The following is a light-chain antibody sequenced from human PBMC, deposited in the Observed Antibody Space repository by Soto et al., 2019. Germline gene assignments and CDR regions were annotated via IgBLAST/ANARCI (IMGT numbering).Light chain of an antibody. CDR1: QSVRSH. CDR2: GAS. Sequence: EVVMTQSPVTLSVSPGERATLFCRASQSVRSHLAWFQQKPGQAPNLLIFGASTRATGVPARFSGSESGTEFTLTISSLQSEDVGFYFCQQYNDWPRTFGGGTK. V-gene: IGKV3-15*01. CDR3: QQYNDWPRT. J-gene: IGKJ4*01.